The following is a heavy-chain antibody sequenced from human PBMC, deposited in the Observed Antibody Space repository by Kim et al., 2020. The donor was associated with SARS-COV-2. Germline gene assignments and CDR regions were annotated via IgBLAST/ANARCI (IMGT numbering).Heavy chain of an antibody. CDR3: ARRGTYYDFWSGYYADNFDY. CDR1: GGSISSSSYY. D-gene: IGHD3-3*01. J-gene: IGHJ4*02. CDR2: IYYSGST. Sequence: ATLSLTCTVSGGSISSSSYYWGWIRQPPGKGLEWIGSIYYSGSTYYNPSLKSRVTISIDTSKNQFSLKLSSVTAADTAVYYCARRGTYYDFWSGYYADNFDYWGQGTLVTVSS. V-gene: IGHV4-39*01.